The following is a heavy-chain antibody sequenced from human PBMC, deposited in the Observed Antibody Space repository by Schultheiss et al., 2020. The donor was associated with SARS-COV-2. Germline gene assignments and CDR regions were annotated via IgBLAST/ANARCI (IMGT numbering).Heavy chain of an antibody. CDR1: GFTFSSYA. CDR3: ASEHDDH. V-gene: IGHV3-30-3*01. J-gene: IGHJ4*02. CDR2: ISYDGSSK. Sequence: GESLKISCAASGFTFSSYAMHWVRQAPGKGLEWVAVISYDGSSKYYADSVMGRCTISRDNSNNMLFLQMNSLRAEDTAVYFCASEHDDHWGQGTLVTVSS.